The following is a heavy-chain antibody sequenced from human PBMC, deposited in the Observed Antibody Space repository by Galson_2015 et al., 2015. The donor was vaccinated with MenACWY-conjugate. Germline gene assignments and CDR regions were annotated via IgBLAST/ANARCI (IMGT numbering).Heavy chain of an antibody. D-gene: IGHD1-26*01. CDR1: GYTLTTYY. V-gene: IGHV1-46*01. CDR3: VREYRGGSFDY. CDR2: IRPSGDDGT. Sequence: SVKVSCKASGYTLTTYYMHWVRQAPGQGLEWMGIIRPSGDDGTTYAQKFQGRVTMTRDTSTSTVYMDLSSPRSEDTAVYYCVREYRGGSFDYWGQGTLVTVSS. J-gene: IGHJ4*02.